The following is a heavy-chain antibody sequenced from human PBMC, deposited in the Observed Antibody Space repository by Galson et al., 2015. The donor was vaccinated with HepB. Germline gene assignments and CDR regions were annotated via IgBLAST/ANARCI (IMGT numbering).Heavy chain of an antibody. CDR2: IIPIFGTA. V-gene: IGHV1-69*13. D-gene: IGHD4-17*01. CDR3: ARVDYGDYYYYYGMDV. CDR1: GGTLSSYA. J-gene: IGHJ6*02. Sequence: SVKVSCKASGGTLSSYAISWVRQAPGQGLEWMGGIIPIFGTANYAQKFQGRVTITADESTSTAYMELSSLRSEDTAVYYCARVDYGDYYYYYGMDVWGQGTTVTVSS.